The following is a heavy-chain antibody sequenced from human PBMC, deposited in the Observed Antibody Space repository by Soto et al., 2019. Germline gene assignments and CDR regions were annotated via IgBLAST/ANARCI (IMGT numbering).Heavy chain of an antibody. D-gene: IGHD2-21*02. CDR3: ARAREGDLTFYYYYMDV. J-gene: IGHJ6*03. V-gene: IGHV1-18*01. CDR1: GFSFMNYG. CDR2: MSAGSGKT. Sequence: QVQLVQSGAEVKKPGASVKVSCKASGFSFMNYGISWVRQAPGQGLEWMGWMSAGSGKTNYVQTLQGRVTMTTDTSTRTAYMELRSLTPDDTAVYYCARAREGDLTFYYYYMDVWGKGTTVTVSS.